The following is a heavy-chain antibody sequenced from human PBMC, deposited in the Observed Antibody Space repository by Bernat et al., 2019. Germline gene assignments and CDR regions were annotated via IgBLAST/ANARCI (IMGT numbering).Heavy chain of an antibody. Sequence: QVQLQQWGAGLLKPSETLSLTCAVYGGSFSGYYWSWIRQPPGKGLEWIGEINHSGSTNYNPSLKSRVTISVDTSKNQFSLKLSSVTAADTAVYYCAREFPYYGSRLDYWGQGTLVTVSS. D-gene: IGHD3-10*01. V-gene: IGHV4-34*01. CDR3: AREFPYYGSRLDY. CDR1: GGSFSGYY. J-gene: IGHJ4*02. CDR2: INHSGST.